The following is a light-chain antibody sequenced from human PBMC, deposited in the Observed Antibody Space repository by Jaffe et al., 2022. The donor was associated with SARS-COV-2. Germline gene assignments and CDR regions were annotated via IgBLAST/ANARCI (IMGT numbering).Light chain of an antibody. CDR3: SSCTSSTTLV. CDR1: SSDVGGYNY. CDR2: EVS. Sequence: QSALTQPASVSGSPGQSITISCTGTSSDVGGYNYVSWYQQHPGKAPKLIIYEVSNRPSGVSNRFSGSKSGNTASLTISGLQAEDEADYYCSSCTSSTTLVLGGGTKLTVL. J-gene: IGLJ3*02. V-gene: IGLV2-14*01.